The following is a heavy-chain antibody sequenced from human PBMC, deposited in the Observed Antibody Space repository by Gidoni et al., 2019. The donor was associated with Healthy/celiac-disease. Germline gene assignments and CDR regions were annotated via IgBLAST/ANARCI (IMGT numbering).Heavy chain of an antibody. V-gene: IGHV3-7*05. J-gene: IGHJ4*02. CDR1: GFTFSSYW. D-gene: IGHD3-9*01. CDR3: ARDARVLRYFDWVDY. Sequence: EVQLVESGGGLVQPGGSLRLSCAASGFTFSSYWMSWVRQAPGKGLEWVANIKQDGSEKYYVDSVKGRFTISRDNAKNSLYLQMNSLRAEDTAVYYCARDARVLRYFDWVDYWGQGTLVTVSS. CDR2: IKQDGSEK.